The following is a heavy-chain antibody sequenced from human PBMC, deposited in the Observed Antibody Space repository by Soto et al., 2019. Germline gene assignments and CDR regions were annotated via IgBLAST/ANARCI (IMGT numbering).Heavy chain of an antibody. Sequence: GASLKISCKGSGYSFTSYWIGWVRQMPGKGLEWMGIIYPGDSDTRYSPSFQGQVTISADKSISTAYLQWSSLKASDTAMYYCAVEGEESIAAAGTLDYWGQGTLVTVSS. J-gene: IGHJ4*02. CDR2: IYPGDSDT. D-gene: IGHD6-13*01. CDR1: GYSFTSYW. CDR3: AVEGEESIAAAGTLDY. V-gene: IGHV5-51*01.